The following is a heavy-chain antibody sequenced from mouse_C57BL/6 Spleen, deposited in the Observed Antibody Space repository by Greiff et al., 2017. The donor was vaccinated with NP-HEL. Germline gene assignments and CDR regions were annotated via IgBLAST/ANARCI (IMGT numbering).Heavy chain of an antibody. CDR2: ISDGGSYT. CDR1: GFTFSSYA. Sequence: EVQGVESGGGLVKPGGSLKLSCAASGFTFSSYAMSWVRQTPEKRLEWVATISDGGSYTYYPDNVKGRFTISRDNAKNNLYLQMSHLKSEDTAMYYCARGGNTPYAMDYWGQGTSVTVSS. J-gene: IGHJ4*01. D-gene: IGHD5-1-1*01. V-gene: IGHV5-4*01. CDR3: ARGGNTPYAMDY.